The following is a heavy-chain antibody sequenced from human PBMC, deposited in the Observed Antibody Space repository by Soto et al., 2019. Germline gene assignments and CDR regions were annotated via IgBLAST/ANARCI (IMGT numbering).Heavy chain of an antibody. Sequence: GGSLRLSCTASGFTFGDYAMSWFRQAPGKGLEWVGFIRSKAYGGTTEYAASVKGRFTISRDDSKSIAYLQMNSLKTEDTAVYYCTRDRSGTHYYYYYGMDVWGQGTTVTVSS. CDR3: TRDRSGTHYYYYYGMDV. V-gene: IGHV3-49*03. J-gene: IGHJ6*02. CDR1: GFTFGDYA. CDR2: IRSKAYGGTT. D-gene: IGHD1-26*01.